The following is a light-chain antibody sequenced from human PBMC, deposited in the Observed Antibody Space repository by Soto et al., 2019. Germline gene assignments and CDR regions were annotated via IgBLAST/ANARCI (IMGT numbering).Light chain of an antibody. CDR2: DVT. J-gene: IGLJ2*01. CDR3: CSYAGAYRVI. CDR1: SSDVGAYNY. Sequence: QSALTQPRSVSGSPGQSVTISCTGTSSDVGAYNYVSWYQQYPGKAPKLIIYDVTKRPSGVPDRFSASKSANTAFLTISGLQAEDEADYYCCSYAGAYRVIFGGGTKVTVL. V-gene: IGLV2-11*01.